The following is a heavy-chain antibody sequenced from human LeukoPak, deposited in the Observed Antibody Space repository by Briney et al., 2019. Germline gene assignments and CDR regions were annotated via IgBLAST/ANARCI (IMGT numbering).Heavy chain of an antibody. D-gene: IGHD3-10*01. Sequence: GGSLRLSCTASGFTFGDYAMSWVRQAPGKGLEWVGFIRSKAYGGTTEYAASVKGRFTISRDGSKGIAYLQMNSLETEDTAVYYCTRAGGSGSYYYYYYYMDVWGKGTTATISS. CDR2: IRSKAYGGTT. V-gene: IGHV3-49*04. J-gene: IGHJ6*03. CDR1: GFTFGDYA. CDR3: TRAGGSGSYYYYYYYMDV.